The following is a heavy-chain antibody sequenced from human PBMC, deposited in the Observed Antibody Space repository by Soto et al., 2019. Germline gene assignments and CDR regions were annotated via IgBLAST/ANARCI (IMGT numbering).Heavy chain of an antibody. V-gene: IGHV1-69*06. CDR1: GGTFSSYA. CDR3: ASAYYDLWSGYYTPRYKVFAQYGRDV. J-gene: IGHJ6*04. CDR2: IIPIFGTA. Sequence: GASVKVSCKASGGTFSSYAISWVRQAPGQGLEWMGGIIPIFGTANYAQKFQGRVTITADKSTSTAYMELSSLRSEDTAVYYCASAYYDLWSGYYTPRYKVFAQYGRDVWGKGTPVTVSS. D-gene: IGHD3-3*01.